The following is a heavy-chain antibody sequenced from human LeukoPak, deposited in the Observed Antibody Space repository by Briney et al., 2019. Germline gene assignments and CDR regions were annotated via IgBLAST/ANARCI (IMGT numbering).Heavy chain of an antibody. D-gene: IGHD3-3*01. J-gene: IGHJ5*02. CDR3: ASRRFWGGREIFWFDP. CDR2: IIPIFGTA. CDR1: GGTFSSYA. Sequence: EASVKVSCKASGGTFSSYAISWVRQAPGQGLEWMGRIIPIFGTANYAQKFQGRVTITTDESTSTAYMELSSLRSEDTAVYYCASRRFWGGREIFWFDPWGQGTLVTVSS. V-gene: IGHV1-69*05.